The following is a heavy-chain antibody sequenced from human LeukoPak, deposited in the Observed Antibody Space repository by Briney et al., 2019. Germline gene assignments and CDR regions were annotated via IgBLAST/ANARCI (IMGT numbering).Heavy chain of an antibody. J-gene: IGHJ3*02. CDR3: VRSCSGGSCYSNAFDI. V-gene: IGHV4-34*01. D-gene: IGHD2-15*01. CDR1: GGSFSGYY. Sequence: SETLSLTCAVYGGSFSGYYWSWIRQPPGKGLEWIGEINHSGSTNYNPSLKSRVTISVDTSKNQFSLKLSSVTAADTAVYYCVRSCSGGSCYSNAFDIWGQGTMVTVSS. CDR2: INHSGST.